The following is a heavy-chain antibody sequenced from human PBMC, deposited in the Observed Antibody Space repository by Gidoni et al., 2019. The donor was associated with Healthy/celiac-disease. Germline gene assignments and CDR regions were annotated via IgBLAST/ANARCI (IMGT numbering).Heavy chain of an antibody. V-gene: IGHV4-38-2*02. CDR2: IYHSGST. CDR3: ARAVSYYYGSGALLYFDY. Sequence: VQLQESGPGLVKPSETLSLTCTVSGYSISSGYYWGWIRQPPGKGLEWIGSIYHSGSTYYNPSLKSRVTISVDTSKNQFSLKLSSVTAADTAVYYCARAVSYYYGSGALLYFDYWGQGTLVTVSS. J-gene: IGHJ4*02. D-gene: IGHD3-10*01. CDR1: GYSISSGYY.